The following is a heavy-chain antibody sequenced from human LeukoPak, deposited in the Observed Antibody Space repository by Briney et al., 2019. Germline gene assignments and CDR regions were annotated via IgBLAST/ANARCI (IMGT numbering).Heavy chain of an antibody. Sequence: ASVKVSCKASGYTFTSYGIGWVRQAPGQGLEWMGWISAYNGNTDYAQKLQGRVTMTTDTSTSTAYMELRSLRSDDTAVYYCARRASSGHLDYWGQGTLVTVSS. CDR2: ISAYNGNT. CDR1: GYTFTSYG. CDR3: ARRASSGHLDY. V-gene: IGHV1-18*01. D-gene: IGHD3-22*01. J-gene: IGHJ4*02.